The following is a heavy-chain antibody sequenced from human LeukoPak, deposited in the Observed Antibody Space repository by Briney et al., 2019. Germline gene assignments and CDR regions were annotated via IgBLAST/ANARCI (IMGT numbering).Heavy chain of an antibody. CDR2: ISSSSSYI. CDR1: GFTFSSYS. J-gene: IGHJ4*02. V-gene: IGHV3-21*01. Sequence: PGGSLRLSCAASGFTFSSYSMNWVRQAPGKGLEWVSSISSSSSYIYYADSVKGRFTISRDNAKNSLYLQMNSLRAEDTAVYYCASLYDSSGYYLGYWGQGTLVTVSS. CDR3: ASLYDSSGYYLGY. D-gene: IGHD3-22*01.